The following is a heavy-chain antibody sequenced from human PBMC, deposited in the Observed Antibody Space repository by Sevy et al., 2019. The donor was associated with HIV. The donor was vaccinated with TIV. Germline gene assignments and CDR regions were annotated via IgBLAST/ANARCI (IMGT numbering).Heavy chain of an antibody. CDR1: GFTFSSYA. CDR2: ISGSGGSI. D-gene: IGHD3-10*01. CDR3: AKIPYYGSGGLVYFDY. J-gene: IGHJ4*02. V-gene: IGHV3-23*01. Sequence: GGSLRLSCAASGFTFSSYAMSWVRQAPGKGLEWVSAISGSGGSIYYADSVKGRFTISRDNSKNTLYLQMNSLRAEDTAVYYWAKIPYYGSGGLVYFDYWGQGTLVTVSS.